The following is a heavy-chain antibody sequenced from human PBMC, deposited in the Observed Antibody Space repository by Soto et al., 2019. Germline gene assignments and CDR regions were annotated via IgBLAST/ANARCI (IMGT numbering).Heavy chain of an antibody. Sequence: SVKVSCKASGGTFNSYDINWVRQAPGQGLEWMGGIIPIVETPKYAQKFQGRVTITADESTNTVYMELSSLRSEDTAMYYCARGYYYDSSGSRNWFDPWGQGTLVTVSS. CDR2: IIPIVETP. CDR3: ARGYYYDSSGSRNWFDP. J-gene: IGHJ5*02. CDR1: GGTFNSYD. D-gene: IGHD3-22*01. V-gene: IGHV1-69*13.